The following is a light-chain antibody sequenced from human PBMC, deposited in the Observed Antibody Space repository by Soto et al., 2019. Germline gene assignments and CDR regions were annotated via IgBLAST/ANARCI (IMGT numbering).Light chain of an antibody. CDR3: AACDDSLNGLVV. CDR1: SSNIGSNT. Sequence: QSVLTQPPSASGTPGQRVTISCSGSSSNIGSNTVNWYQQLPGTAPKLLIYSNNQRPSGVPDRFSGSKSGTSASLAISGLQSEDEADYYCAACDDSLNGLVVFGGGTKVTVL. V-gene: IGLV1-44*01. J-gene: IGLJ2*01. CDR2: SNN.